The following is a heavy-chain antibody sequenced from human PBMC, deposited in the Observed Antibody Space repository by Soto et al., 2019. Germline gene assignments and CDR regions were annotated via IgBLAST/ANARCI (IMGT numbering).Heavy chain of an antibody. Sequence: GASVKVSCKASGYTFTSYGISWVRQAPGQGLEWMGWISAYSGNTNYAQKLQGRVTMTTDTSTSTAYMELRSLRSDDTAVYYCARDQDEDIVVVPAAIFGYWGQGTLVTVSS. D-gene: IGHD2-2*01. V-gene: IGHV1-18*01. CDR2: ISAYSGNT. J-gene: IGHJ4*02. CDR1: GYTFTSYG. CDR3: ARDQDEDIVVVPAAIFGY.